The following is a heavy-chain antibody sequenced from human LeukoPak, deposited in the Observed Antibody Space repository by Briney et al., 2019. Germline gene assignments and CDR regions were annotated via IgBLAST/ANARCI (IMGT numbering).Heavy chain of an antibody. CDR3: ASVTITAAGRNWFDP. CDR1: GGSFSGYY. V-gene: IGHV4-34*01. D-gene: IGHD6-13*01. J-gene: IGHJ5*02. Sequence: PSETLSLTCAIYGGSFSGYYWSWIRQPPGKGLEWIGEINRSGSTNYNPSLKSRVTISVDTSKNQFSLKVSSVTAADTAVCYCASVTITAAGRNWFDPWGQGTLVTVSS. CDR2: INRSGST.